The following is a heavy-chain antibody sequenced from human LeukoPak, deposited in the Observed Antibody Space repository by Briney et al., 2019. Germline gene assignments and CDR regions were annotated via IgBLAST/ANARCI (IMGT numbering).Heavy chain of an antibody. CDR1: GGSISSSSYY. Sequence: KPSETLSLTCTVSGGSISSSSYYWGWIRQPPGKGLEWIGSIYYSGSTYYNPSLKSRVTISVDTSKNQFSLKLSSVTAADTAVYFCASKSVGSSAFDSWGQGTLVTVSS. V-gene: IGHV4-39*07. CDR2: IYYSGST. D-gene: IGHD3-10*01. CDR3: ASKSVGSSAFDS. J-gene: IGHJ4*02.